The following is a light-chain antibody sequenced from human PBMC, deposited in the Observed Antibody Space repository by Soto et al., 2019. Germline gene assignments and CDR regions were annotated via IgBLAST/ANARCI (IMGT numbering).Light chain of an antibody. V-gene: IGKV1-5*01. CDR1: QRMSGF. CDR3: QHYSSNSGT. CDR2: DAS. J-gene: IGKJ1*01. Sequence: DIQTTHIPSTRTASVGYRDTITYRASQRMSGFLAWYQQKPGKAPQLLIYDASNLESGVPSRFSGGGSGTAFTLTISSLQPEDFATYYCQHYSSNSGTFGPGTKVDIK.